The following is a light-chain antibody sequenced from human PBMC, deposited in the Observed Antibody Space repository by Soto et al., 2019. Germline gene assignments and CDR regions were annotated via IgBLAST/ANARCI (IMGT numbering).Light chain of an antibody. CDR1: QSVSRR. J-gene: IGKJ1*01. CDR2: GAS. Sequence: IVMTQSPASLSASPGERATLSCRASQSVSRRLAWYQQKPGQAPRRLIYGASTRATGIPARFSGSGSGTEFTLTISSLQSEDFAVYFCQQYNIWPQTFGQGTKVDI. V-gene: IGKV3-15*01. CDR3: QQYNIWPQT.